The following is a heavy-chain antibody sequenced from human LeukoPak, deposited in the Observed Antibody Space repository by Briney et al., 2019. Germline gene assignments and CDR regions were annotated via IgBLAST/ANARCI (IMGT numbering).Heavy chain of an antibody. CDR3: AKSADIVVVPAAMPKYYYGMDV. V-gene: IGHV3-23*01. CDR1: GFTFSDYA. CDR2: LKSDGSGI. J-gene: IGHJ6*02. Sequence: GGSLRLSCAASGFTFSDYAMNWVRQAPGKGLEWVSGLKSDGSGISYADSVKGRFTISRDNSKNTVFLQMNSLRAEDTAVYYCAKSADIVVVPAAMPKYYYGMDVWGQGTTVTVSS. D-gene: IGHD2-2*01.